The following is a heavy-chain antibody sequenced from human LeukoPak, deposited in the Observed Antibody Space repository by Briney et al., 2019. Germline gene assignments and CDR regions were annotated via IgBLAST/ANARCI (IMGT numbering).Heavy chain of an antibody. V-gene: IGHV3-21*01. D-gene: IGHD6-6*01. J-gene: IGHJ4*02. Sequence: PGGSLRLSCAASGFTFSSYSMNWVRQAPGKGLGWVSSISSSSSYIYYADSVKGRFTISRDNAKNSLYLQMNSLRAEDTAVYYCARAFLVSARPTYFDYWGQGTLVTVSS. CDR2: ISSSSSYI. CDR1: GFTFSSYS. CDR3: ARAFLVSARPTYFDY.